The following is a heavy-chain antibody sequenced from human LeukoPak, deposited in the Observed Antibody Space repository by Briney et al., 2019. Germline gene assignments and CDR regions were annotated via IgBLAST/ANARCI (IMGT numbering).Heavy chain of an antibody. J-gene: IGHJ4*02. Sequence: GGSLRLSCAASGFTFSSYWMHWVRQAPGKGLVWVSRINSDGSSTSYGDSVKGRFTISRDNAKNTLYLQMNSLRAEDTAVYYCARESFCSSTSCYLVTPGNFDYWGQGTLVTVSS. CDR1: GFTFSSYW. V-gene: IGHV3-74*01. CDR2: INSDGSST. CDR3: ARESFCSSTSCYLVTPGNFDY. D-gene: IGHD2-2*01.